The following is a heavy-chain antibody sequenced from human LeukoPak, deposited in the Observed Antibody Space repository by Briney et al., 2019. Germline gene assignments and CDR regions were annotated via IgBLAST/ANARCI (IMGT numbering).Heavy chain of an antibody. D-gene: IGHD6-13*01. J-gene: IGHJ4*02. Sequence: GGSLRLSCAASGFTFSSYAMSWVRQAPGKGLEWVSGISGSGDNTYYADSVKGRFTISRDNSKNTLYLQMNSLRAEDTAVYYCAKDQLGYSSSWYYFDYWGQGTLVTVSS. CDR1: GFTFSSYA. CDR3: AKDQLGYSSSWYYFDY. CDR2: ISGSGDNT. V-gene: IGHV3-23*01.